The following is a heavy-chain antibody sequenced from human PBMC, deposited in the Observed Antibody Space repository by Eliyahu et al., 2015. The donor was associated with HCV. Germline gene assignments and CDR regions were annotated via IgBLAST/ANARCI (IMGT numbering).Heavy chain of an antibody. D-gene: IGHD2-8*02. CDR2: IYPGDSDT. J-gene: IGHJ6*02. Sequence: EVQLVQSGAEVKKPGESLKISCKGSGYSFTSYWIGWVRXXPGKGLEWMGIIYPGDSDTRYSPSFQGQVTISADKSISTAYLQWSSLKASDTAMYYCARFLGYCTGGVCQKPYYYYYYGMDVWGQGTTVTVSS. CDR1: GYSFTSYW. V-gene: IGHV5-51*01. CDR3: ARFLGYCTGGVCQKPYYYYYYGMDV.